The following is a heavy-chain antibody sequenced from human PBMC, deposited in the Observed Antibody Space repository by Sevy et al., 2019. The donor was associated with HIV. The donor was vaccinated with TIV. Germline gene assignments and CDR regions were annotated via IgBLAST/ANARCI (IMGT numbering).Heavy chain of an antibody. CDR3: AREGITMVRGVIIAFDY. J-gene: IGHJ4*02. D-gene: IGHD3-10*01. CDR1: GYTFTSYG. CDR2: ISVYNGNT. Sequence: ASVKVSCKASGYTFTSYGMSWVRQAPGQGLEWMGWISVYNGNTNYAQKLQGRVTMTTDTSTSTAYMELRSPRSDDTAVYYCAREGITMVRGVIIAFDYWGQGTLVTVSS. V-gene: IGHV1-18*01.